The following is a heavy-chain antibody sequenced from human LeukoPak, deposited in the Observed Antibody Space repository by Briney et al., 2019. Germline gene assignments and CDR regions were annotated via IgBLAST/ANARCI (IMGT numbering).Heavy chain of an antibody. CDR2: IYYTGST. D-gene: IGHD2-21*01. J-gene: IGHJ4*02. CDR1: GGSISTSTYY. CDR3: ARLNSYMTAFDY. V-gene: IGHV4-39*01. Sequence: PSETLSLTCTVSGGSISTSTYYWAWIRQPPGKGLEWIGRIYYTGSTYYNPSLKSRVSVSVDTSKNQFSLKLNSVTATDTATYYCARLNSYMTAFDYWGQGTLVTVSS.